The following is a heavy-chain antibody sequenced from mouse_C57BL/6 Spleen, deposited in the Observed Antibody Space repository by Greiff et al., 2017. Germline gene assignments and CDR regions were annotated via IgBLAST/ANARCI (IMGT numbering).Heavy chain of an antibody. CDR3: ARYYGTRDFDY. J-gene: IGHJ2*01. CDR1: GYTFTSYW. V-gene: IGHV1-53*01. CDR2: INPSNGGT. Sequence: QVQLQQPGTELVKPGASVKLSCKASGYTFTSYWMHWVKQRPGQGLEWIGNINPSNGGTNYNEKVKGKATLTVDKSSSTAYRQLSSLTSEDSAVYYCARYYGTRDFDYWGQGTTLTVSS. D-gene: IGHD1-1*01.